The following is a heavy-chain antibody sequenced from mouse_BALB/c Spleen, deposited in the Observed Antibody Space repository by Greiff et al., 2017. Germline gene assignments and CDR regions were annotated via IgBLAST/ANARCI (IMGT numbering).Heavy chain of an antibody. V-gene: IGHV1-85*01. D-gene: IGHD1-1*01. CDR3: ARPVNGPWFDY. CDR2: IFPGDGST. Sequence: VQLKESGAELVKPGASVKLSCKASGYTFTSYDINWVRQRPEQGLEWIGWIFPGDGSTKYNEKFKDKATLTADKSSSTAYMQLSSLTSEDSAVYYCARPVNGPWFDYWGQGTLVTVSA. J-gene: IGHJ3*01. CDR1: GYTFTSYD.